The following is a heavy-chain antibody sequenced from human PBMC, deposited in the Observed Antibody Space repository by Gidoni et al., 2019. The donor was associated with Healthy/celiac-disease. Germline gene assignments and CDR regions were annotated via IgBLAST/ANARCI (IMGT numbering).Heavy chain of an antibody. D-gene: IGHD3-10*01. CDR2: IYYSGST. V-gene: IGHV4-31*03. CDR3: ASRCLLCRGELFGVAHDAFDI. J-gene: IGHJ3*02. CDR1: GGSISSGCYY. Sequence: QVQLQESGPGLVKPSQTLSLTCTVSGGSISSGCYYLRWIRQHPGKGLEWIGYIYYSGSTYYNPSLKSRVTISVDTSKNQFSLKLSSVTAADTAVYYCASRCLLCRGELFGVAHDAFDIWGQGTMVTVSS.